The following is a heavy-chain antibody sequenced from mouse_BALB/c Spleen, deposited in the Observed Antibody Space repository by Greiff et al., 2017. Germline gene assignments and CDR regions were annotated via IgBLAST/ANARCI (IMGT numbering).Heavy chain of an antibody. Sequence: VQLQQSGPELVKPGASVKMSCKASGYTFTSYVMHWVKQKPGQGLEWIGYINPYNDGTKYNEKFKGKATLTSDKSSSTAYMELSSLTSEDSAVYYCARGDMYQGYDAMDYWGQGTSVTVSS. J-gene: IGHJ4*01. V-gene: IGHV1-14*01. D-gene: IGHD5-1*01. CDR2: INPYNDGT. CDR1: GYTFTSYV. CDR3: ARGDMYQGYDAMDY.